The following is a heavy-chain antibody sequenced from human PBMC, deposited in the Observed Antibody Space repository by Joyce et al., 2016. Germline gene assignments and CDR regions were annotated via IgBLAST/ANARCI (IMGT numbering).Heavy chain of an antibody. CDR1: GSTFSTSS. CDR2: ISDTRYDI. Sequence: QLVESGGGVVKPGGSLRLSCEASGSTFSTSSMSWFRQAPGKGLEWVEAISDTRYDIFHAETVRGRFTVSRDNAKKTRYLQMNSLRAEDSAVFYCARGGISYYYAMDVWGQGTTVTVSS. CDR3: ARGGISYYYAMDV. V-gene: IGHV3-21*01. D-gene: IGHD3-16*01. J-gene: IGHJ6*02.